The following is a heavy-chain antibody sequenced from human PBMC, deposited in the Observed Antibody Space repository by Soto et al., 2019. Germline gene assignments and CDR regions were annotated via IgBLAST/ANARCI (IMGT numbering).Heavy chain of an antibody. CDR1: GGTFSSSA. V-gene: IGHV1-69*12. CDR2: TIPIFGTA. CDR3: AREGGDSSGYYYRAEYFQH. Sequence: QVQLVQSGAEVKKPGSSVKVSCKASGGTFSSSAISWVRQAPGQGLEWMGGTIPIFGTANYAQKFQGRVTITADESTSTAYMELSSLRSEDTAVYYCAREGGDSSGYYYRAEYFQHWGQGTLVTVSS. D-gene: IGHD3-22*01. J-gene: IGHJ1*01.